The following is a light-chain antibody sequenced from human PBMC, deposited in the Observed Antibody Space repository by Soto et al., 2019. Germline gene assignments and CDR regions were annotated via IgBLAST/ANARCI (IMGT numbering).Light chain of an antibody. CDR2: SNN. V-gene: IGLV1-44*01. J-gene: IGLJ2*01. CDR3: VAWDDSLNGYVV. CDR1: SSNIGSNT. Sequence: QSALTHPPSASGTPGQRVTISCSGSSSNIGSNTVNWYQQLPGTAPKLVIYSNNQRPSGVPDRFSGSKSGTSASLAISGLQSEDEADYYCVAWDDSLNGYVVFGGGTKLTVL.